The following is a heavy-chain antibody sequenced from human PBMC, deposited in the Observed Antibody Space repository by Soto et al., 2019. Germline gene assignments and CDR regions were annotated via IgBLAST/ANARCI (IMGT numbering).Heavy chain of an antibody. J-gene: IGHJ3*02. CDR3: AKGLTNWASTRGDGNAFDI. V-gene: IGHV3-23*01. CDR1: GFTFSSYA. D-gene: IGHD2-8*01. CDR2: IGGSGGST. Sequence: EVQLLESGGGLVQPGGSLRLSCAASGFTFSSYAMSWVRQAPGMGLEWVSTIGGSGGSTYYGDSVKGRFTISRDSSRNTLYLQMSSLRAEDTAVYYCAKGLTNWASTRGDGNAFDIWGQGTRVTVSS.